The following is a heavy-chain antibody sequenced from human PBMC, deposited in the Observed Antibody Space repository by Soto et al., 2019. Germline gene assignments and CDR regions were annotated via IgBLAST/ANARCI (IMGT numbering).Heavy chain of an antibody. CDR2: IDPSDSQT. V-gene: IGHV5-10-1*01. D-gene: IGHD3-22*01. Sequence: GESLKISCKGSGYSFAGYWITWVRQKPGKGLEWMGRIDPSDSQTYYSPSFRGHVTISVTKSITTVFLQWSSLRASDTAMYYCARQIYDSDTGPNFKYYFDSWGQGTPVTVSS. CDR1: GYSFAGYW. J-gene: IGHJ4*02. CDR3: ARQIYDSDTGPNFKYYFDS.